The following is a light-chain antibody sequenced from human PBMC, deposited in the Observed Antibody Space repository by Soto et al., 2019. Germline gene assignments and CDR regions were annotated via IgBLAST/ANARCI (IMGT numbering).Light chain of an antibody. Sequence: DIQMTQSPSSLSASVGDRVTITCRASQSIVTYLNWYLQKPGKAPKLLIYAASNLQSGVPSRFSGSGSGTDFTLTISSLQPEDFATYFCQQSYSTPPWTFGQGTQLEI. CDR2: AAS. V-gene: IGKV1-39*01. J-gene: IGKJ1*01. CDR1: QSIVTY. CDR3: QQSYSTPPWT.